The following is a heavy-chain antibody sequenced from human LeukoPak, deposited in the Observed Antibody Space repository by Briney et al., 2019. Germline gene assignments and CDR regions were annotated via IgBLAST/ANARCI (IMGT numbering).Heavy chain of an antibody. CDR1: GFTFSRYW. V-gene: IGHV3-7*03. D-gene: IGHD3-22*01. Sequence: RGSLRLSCAAPGFTFSRYWMSWGRQVPRKGLEWVANIKQGGGEISHMASVQGRFTISRDNAQNTLYLQMNSLRAEATAVYYCARDKGDYHTRRSLFVFGGQGTLVTVSS. CDR2: IKQGGGEI. J-gene: IGHJ4*02. CDR3: ARDKGDYHTRRSLFVF.